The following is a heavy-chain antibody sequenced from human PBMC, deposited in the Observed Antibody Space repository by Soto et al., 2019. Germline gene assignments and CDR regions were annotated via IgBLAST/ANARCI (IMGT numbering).Heavy chain of an antibody. CDR1: GFTFSSYA. Sequence: GGSLRLSCAASGFTFSSYAMSWVRQAPGKGLEWVSAISGSGGSTYYADSVKGRFTISRGNSKNTLYLQMNSLRAEDTAVYYCAKDGVAAAGTPEDYYYYYMDVWGKGTTVTVS. CDR3: AKDGVAAAGTPEDYYYYYMDV. D-gene: IGHD6-13*01. V-gene: IGHV3-23*01. CDR2: ISGSGGST. J-gene: IGHJ6*03.